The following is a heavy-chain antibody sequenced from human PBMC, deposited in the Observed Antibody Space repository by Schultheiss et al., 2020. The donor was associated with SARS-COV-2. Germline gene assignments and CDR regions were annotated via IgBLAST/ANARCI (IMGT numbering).Heavy chain of an antibody. CDR1: GFTFDDYA. D-gene: IGHD6-13*01. V-gene: IGHV3-9*01. CDR2: ISWNSGSI. J-gene: IGHJ4*02. Sequence: SLKISCAASGFTFDDYAMHWVRQAPGKGLEWVSGISWNSGSIGYADSVKGRFTISRDNAKNSLYLQMNSLRAEDTALYYCAKVIAAAGTGFDYWGQGTLVTVSS. CDR3: AKVIAAAGTGFDY.